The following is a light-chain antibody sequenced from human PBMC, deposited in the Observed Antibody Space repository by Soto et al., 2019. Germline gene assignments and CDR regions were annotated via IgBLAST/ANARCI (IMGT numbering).Light chain of an antibody. CDR3: AAWDDSLNAYV. V-gene: IGLV1-44*01. J-gene: IGLJ1*01. CDR2: GNY. CDR1: SSNIGSET. Sequence: QSVLTQPPSASGTPGQRVTISCSGSSSNIGSETVNWFQHLPGTTPELLIYGNYKRPSGVPARFSGSKSGTSASLAIIGLQSEDEADYYCAAWDDSLNAYVFGTGTKVTVL.